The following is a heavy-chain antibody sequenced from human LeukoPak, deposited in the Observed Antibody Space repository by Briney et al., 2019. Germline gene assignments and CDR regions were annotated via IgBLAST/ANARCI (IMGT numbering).Heavy chain of an antibody. V-gene: IGHV1-8*03. Sequence: ASVKVSCKASGYTFTSYDINWVRQATGQGLEWMGWMNPNSGNTGYAQKFQGRVTITRNTSISTAYMELSSLRSEDTAVYYCARDDRGGATIDYWGQGTLVTVSS. J-gene: IGHJ4*02. D-gene: IGHD1-26*01. CDR1: GYTFTSYD. CDR3: ARDDRGGATIDY. CDR2: MNPNSGNT.